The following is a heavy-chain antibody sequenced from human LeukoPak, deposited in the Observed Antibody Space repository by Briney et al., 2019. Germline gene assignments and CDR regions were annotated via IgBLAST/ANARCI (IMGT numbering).Heavy chain of an antibody. V-gene: IGHV4-31*11. CDR3: ARGSPGDAFDI. CDR2: FYYSGST. J-gene: IGHJ3*02. Sequence: SQTLSLTCAVSGGSISSGGYSWSWIRQPPGKGLEWIGFFYYSGSTYYNPSLKSRLTISIDTSENQFSLKVSSVTAADTAVYYCARGSPGDAFDIWGQGTLITVSS. CDR1: GGSISSGGYS.